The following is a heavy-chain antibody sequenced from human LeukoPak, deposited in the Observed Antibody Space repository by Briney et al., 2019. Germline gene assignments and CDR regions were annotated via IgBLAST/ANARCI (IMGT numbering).Heavy chain of an antibody. CDR3: TTDLPNGSADY. Sequence: GGSLRLSCAAAGCIFSNAWMSWVRQAPGKGLEWVGRIQSKSDGGTTDYAAPVKGRFIISRDDSGNTQYLQMNSLKIEDTAVYYWTTDLPNGSADYWGQGILVTVSS. D-gene: IGHD1-26*01. CDR2: IQSKSDGGTT. CDR1: GCIFSNAW. J-gene: IGHJ4*02. V-gene: IGHV3-15*01.